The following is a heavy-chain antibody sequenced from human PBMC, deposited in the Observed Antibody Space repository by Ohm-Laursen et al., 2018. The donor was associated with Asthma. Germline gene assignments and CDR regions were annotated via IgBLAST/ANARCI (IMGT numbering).Heavy chain of an antibody. J-gene: IGHJ6*02. CDR3: ARKEWEQLPHVVDV. CDR2: IAYDGSSK. V-gene: IGHV3-30-3*01. D-gene: IGHD1-26*01. Sequence: SLRLSCAASGFTFSSYSMHWVRQAPGKGLEWVAVIAYDGSSKYYADSVKGRFTASRDNSKNTLYLQMNSLRAEDTAVYYCARKEWEQLPHVVDVWGQGTTVTVSS. CDR1: GFTFSSYS.